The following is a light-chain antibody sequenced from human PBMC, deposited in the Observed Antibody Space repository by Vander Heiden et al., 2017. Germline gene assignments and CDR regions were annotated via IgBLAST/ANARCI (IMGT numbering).Light chain of an antibody. CDR3: SSYTTSGTRV. Sequence: QSALTQPASVAGSLGQSITIPCAGTSSDVGGEDTDSWYQPHPGKDPRLMIYDVTYRPSGVSIRFSGSKSGNTASLTISGLQAEDESDYYCSSYTTSGTRVFGTGTNVTVL. V-gene: IGLV2-14*03. J-gene: IGLJ1*01. CDR1: SSDVGGEDT. CDR2: DVT.